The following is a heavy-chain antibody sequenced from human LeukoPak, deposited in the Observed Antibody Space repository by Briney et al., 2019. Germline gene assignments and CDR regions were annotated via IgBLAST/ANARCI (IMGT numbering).Heavy chain of an antibody. CDR3: ARVGGYYDSSGYLGY. V-gene: IGHV3-74*01. CDR1: GFTFSSYW. D-gene: IGHD3-22*01. CDR2: INSDGSST. J-gene: IGHJ4*02. Sequence: PGGSLRLSCAASGFTFSSYWMHWVRQAPGKGLVWVSRINSDGSSTSYADSVKGRFTISRDNAKNTLYLQMNSLRAEDTAVYYCARVGGYYDSSGYLGYWGQGTLVTVSS.